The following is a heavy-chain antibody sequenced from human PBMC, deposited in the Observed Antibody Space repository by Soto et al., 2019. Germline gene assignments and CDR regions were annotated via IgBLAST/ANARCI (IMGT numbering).Heavy chain of an antibody. D-gene: IGHD2-2*01. CDR2: IPYEELNNK. CDR1: GFSFRIYG. CDR3: AKGYRSGASCYRGYGMDV. Sequence: GGSLRLSCVASGFSFRIYGTHLVRQAPGKGLEWGAGIPYEELNNKNYADSVYGRFTISRDNSEETLYLQMDSLRAEYTAVYYCAKGYRSGASCYRGYGMDVWGQGTTDTV. J-gene: IGHJ6*02. V-gene: IGHV3-30*18.